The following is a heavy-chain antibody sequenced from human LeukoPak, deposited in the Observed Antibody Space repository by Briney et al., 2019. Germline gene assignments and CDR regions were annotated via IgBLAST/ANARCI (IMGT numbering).Heavy chain of an antibody. D-gene: IGHD5-24*01. CDR2: INHSGST. CDR1: GGSFSGYY. J-gene: IGHJ4*02. CDR3: ARAVGTDGYNLWVY. V-gene: IGHV4-34*01. Sequence: SETLXLTCAVYGGSFSGYYWSWVRQPPGKGLEWIGEINHSGSTNYNPSLKSRVTISVDTSKNQFSLKLSSVTAADTAVYYCARAVGTDGYNLWVYWGQGTLVTVSS.